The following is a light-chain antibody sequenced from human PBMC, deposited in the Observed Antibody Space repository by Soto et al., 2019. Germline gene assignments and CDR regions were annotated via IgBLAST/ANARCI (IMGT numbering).Light chain of an antibody. J-gene: IGLJ2*01. V-gene: IGLV2-14*01. Sequence: QSALTQPASVSGSPGQSITIPCTGTSSDVGDYNYVSWYQQHPGKAPKLLIYDVSDRPSGVSNRFSGSKSGNTASLTISGLQAEDEADYYCSSYTTSGTLYVVFGGWTKVTVL. CDR3: SSYTTSGTLYVV. CDR2: DVS. CDR1: SSDVGDYNY.